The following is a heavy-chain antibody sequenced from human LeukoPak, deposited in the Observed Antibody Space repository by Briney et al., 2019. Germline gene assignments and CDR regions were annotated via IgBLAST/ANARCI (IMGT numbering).Heavy chain of an antibody. Sequence: GGSLRLSCAASGFTFSRYWMNWIRQAPGKGLVWVSRIKTGGSDTAYADSVKGRFTISRDNAKNTLYLQMNSLRPEDTAVYYCAFHNSSGNFGYWGQGTLVTVSS. D-gene: IGHD3-22*01. CDR1: GFTFSRYW. CDR2: IKTGGSDT. CDR3: AFHNSSGNFGY. J-gene: IGHJ4*02. V-gene: IGHV3-74*01.